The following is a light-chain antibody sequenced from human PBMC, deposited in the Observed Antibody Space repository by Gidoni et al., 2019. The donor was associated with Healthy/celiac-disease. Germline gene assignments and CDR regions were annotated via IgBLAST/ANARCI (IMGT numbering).Light chain of an antibody. J-gene: IGKJ2*01. CDR2: GAS. CDR1: QSVSSSY. V-gene: IGKV3-20*01. Sequence: EIVLTQSPGTLSLSPGERATRSCRASQSVSSSYLAWYQQKPGQAPRLLIYGASSRATGIPDRFSGSGSGTDFTLTISRLEPEDFAVYYCQQYATFGQGTKLEIK. CDR3: QQYAT.